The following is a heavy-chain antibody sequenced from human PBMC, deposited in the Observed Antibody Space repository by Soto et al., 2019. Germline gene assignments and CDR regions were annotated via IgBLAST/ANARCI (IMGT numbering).Heavy chain of an antibody. J-gene: IGHJ4*02. Sequence: SETLSLTCAVSGDSVSSTYWCCWVRQPPGKVPEWIGETNPRGSANYNPSLKRRVTMSLDISKGQFSLRLTSVTAADTAVYFCARYNAASGTYYFDYWGRGALVT. D-gene: IGHD6-13*01. V-gene: IGHV4-4*02. CDR1: GDSVSSTYW. CDR3: ARYNAASGTYYFDY. CDR2: TNPRGSA.